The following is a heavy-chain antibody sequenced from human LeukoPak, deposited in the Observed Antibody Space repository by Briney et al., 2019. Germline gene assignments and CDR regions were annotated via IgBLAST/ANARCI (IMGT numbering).Heavy chain of an antibody. CDR2: ISAYNGNT. V-gene: IGHV1-18*01. D-gene: IGHD4-17*01. CDR1: GYNFINFG. J-gene: IGHJ5*02. CDR3: ARDMFRKHYGDYVRWFDP. Sequence: GASVKVSCKTSGYNFINFGISWVRQAPGQGLEWMGWISAYNGNTNYAQKLQGRVTMTTDTSTSTAYMELRSLRSDDTAVYYCARDMFRKHYGDYVRWFDPWGQGTLVTVSS.